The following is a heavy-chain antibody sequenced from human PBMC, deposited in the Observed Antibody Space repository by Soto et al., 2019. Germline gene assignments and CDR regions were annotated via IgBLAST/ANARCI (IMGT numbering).Heavy chain of an antibody. D-gene: IGHD3-22*01. CDR2: IITILGIA. Sequence: QVQLVQSGAEVKKPGSSVKVSCKASGGTFSSYTISWVRQAPGQGLEWMGRIITILGIANYAQKFQGRVTITADKSTSTAYMELSSLRSEDTAVYYCATRMYYYDSSGYPPDAFDIWGQGTMVTVSS. V-gene: IGHV1-69*02. CDR3: ATRMYYYDSSGYPPDAFDI. J-gene: IGHJ3*02. CDR1: GGTFSSYT.